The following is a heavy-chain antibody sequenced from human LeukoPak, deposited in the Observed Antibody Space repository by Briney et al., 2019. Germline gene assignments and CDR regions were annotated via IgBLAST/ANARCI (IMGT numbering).Heavy chain of an antibody. J-gene: IGHJ2*01. CDR3: ARHWGSDWYFDL. CDR2: TYYSGST. Sequence: PSETLSLTCTVSGGSISSHYWSWIRQPPGKGLEWIGYTYYSGSTNYNPSLKSRVTISVDTSKNQFSLNLSSVTAADTAVYYCARHWGSDWYFDLWGRGTLVTVSS. CDR1: GGSISSHY. V-gene: IGHV4-59*11. D-gene: IGHD7-27*01.